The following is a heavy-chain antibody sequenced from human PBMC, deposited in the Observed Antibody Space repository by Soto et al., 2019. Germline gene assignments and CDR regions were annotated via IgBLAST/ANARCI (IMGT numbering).Heavy chain of an antibody. V-gene: IGHV1-2*04. CDR3: ARDRIAARFYYYYYGMDV. CDR2: INPNSGGT. D-gene: IGHD6-6*01. CDR1: GYTFTGYY. J-gene: IGHJ6*02. Sequence: ASVKVSCKASGYTFTGYYMRWVRQAPGQGLEWMGWINPNSGGTNYAQKFQGWVTMTRDTSISTAYMELSRLRSDDTAVYYCARDRIAARFYYYYYGMDVWGQGTTVTVSS.